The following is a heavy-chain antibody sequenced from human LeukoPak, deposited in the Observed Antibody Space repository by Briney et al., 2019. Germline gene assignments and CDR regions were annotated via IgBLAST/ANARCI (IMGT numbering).Heavy chain of an antibody. J-gene: IGHJ3*02. CDR3: ARASAVAGFLSSDAFDI. V-gene: IGHV1-2*04. CDR2: INPNSGGT. Sequence: ASVNVSCKASGYTFTGYYMHWVRQAPGQGLEWMGWINPNSGGTNYAQKFQGWVTMTRDTSISTAYMELSRLRSDDTAVYYCARASAVAGFLSSDAFDIWGQGTMVTVSS. D-gene: IGHD6-19*01. CDR1: GYTFTGYY.